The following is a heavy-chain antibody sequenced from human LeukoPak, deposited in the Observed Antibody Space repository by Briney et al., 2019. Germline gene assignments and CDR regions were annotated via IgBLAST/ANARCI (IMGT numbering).Heavy chain of an antibody. J-gene: IGHJ4*02. CDR3: ARMTPDSPSFDY. Sequence: ASGPALVKPTQTLTLTCTFSGFSLSTPEMCVTWIRQPPGKALEWLARIDWDDDKFYNPSLRTRLTISKDTPKNQVVLRMTNMDPVDTGTYYCARMTPDSPSFDYWGQGALITVSS. CDR2: IDWDDDK. CDR1: GFSLSTPEMC. V-gene: IGHV2-70*17. D-gene: IGHD2-15*01.